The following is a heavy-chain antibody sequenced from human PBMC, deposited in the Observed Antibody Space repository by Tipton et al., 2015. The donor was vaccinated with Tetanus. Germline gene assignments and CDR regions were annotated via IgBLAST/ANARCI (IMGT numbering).Heavy chain of an antibody. CDR3: ARAISGFGELLMPPYYFDY. D-gene: IGHD3-10*01. CDR1: GGSISGYY. V-gene: IGHV4-59*01. Sequence: TLSLTCTVSGGSISGYYWSWIRQPPGKGLEWIGYIYYSGSTNYNPSLKSRVTISVDTSKNQFSLKLSSVTAADTAVYYCARAISGFGELLMPPYYFDYWGQGTLVTVSS. CDR2: IYYSGST. J-gene: IGHJ4*02.